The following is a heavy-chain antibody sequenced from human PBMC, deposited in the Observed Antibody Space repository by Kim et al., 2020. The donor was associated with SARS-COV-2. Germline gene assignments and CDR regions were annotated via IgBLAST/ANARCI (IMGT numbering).Heavy chain of an antibody. CDR2: T. V-gene: IGHV1-24*01. Sequence: TIYAQKFQGRVTMTEDTSTDTAYMELSSLRSEDTAVYYCATDPRGYAFDIWGQGTMVTVSS. D-gene: IGHD3-10*01. J-gene: IGHJ3*02. CDR3: ATDPRGYAFDI.